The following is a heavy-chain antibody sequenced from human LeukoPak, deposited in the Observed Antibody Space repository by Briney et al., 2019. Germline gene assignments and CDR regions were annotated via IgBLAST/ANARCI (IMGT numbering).Heavy chain of an antibody. V-gene: IGHV1-2*02. Sequence: ASVKVSCKASGYTFTGYYMHWVRQAPGQGPEWMGWINPNSGGTNYAQKFQGRVTMTRDTSISTAYMELSRLRSDDTAVYYCARDLMTTVTPSGYWGQGTLVTVSS. CDR3: ARDLMTTVTPSGY. CDR2: INPNSGGT. J-gene: IGHJ4*02. CDR1: GYTFTGYY. D-gene: IGHD4-11*01.